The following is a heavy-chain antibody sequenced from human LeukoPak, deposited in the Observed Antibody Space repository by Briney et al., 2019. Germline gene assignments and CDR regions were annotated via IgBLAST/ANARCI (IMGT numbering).Heavy chain of an antibody. D-gene: IGHD3-10*02. J-gene: IGHJ4*02. Sequence: GGSLRLSCAASGFTFSDFYMTWIRQAPGKGLEWISHISNSGSTIHYADSLKGRFTISRDNAKNSLYLQINSLRAEDTAVYYCARDPYVSNFDYWGQGTLVTVSS. CDR1: GFTFSDFY. V-gene: IGHV3-11*01. CDR3: ARDPYVSNFDY. CDR2: ISNSGSTI.